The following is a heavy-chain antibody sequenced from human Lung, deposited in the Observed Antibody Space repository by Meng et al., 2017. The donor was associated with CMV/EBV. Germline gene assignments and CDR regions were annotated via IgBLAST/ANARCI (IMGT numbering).Heavy chain of an antibody. V-gene: IGHV4-39*07. J-gene: IGHJ4*02. CDR2: FYNGGPT. D-gene: IGHD6-19*01. CDR1: GGSISSTDYH. CDR3: ERTSSSGLDC. Sequence: SETXSLXCSVSGGSISSTDYHWGWIRQPPGKGLEWIGSFYNGGPTSYNPSLKSRVTISIDMSKNQFSLKLSSATAADTAVYYCERTSSSGLDCWGQGTLVTVSS.